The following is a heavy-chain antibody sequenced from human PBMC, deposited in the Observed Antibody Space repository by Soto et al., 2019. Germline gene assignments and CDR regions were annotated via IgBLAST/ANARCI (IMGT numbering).Heavy chain of an antibody. V-gene: IGHV3-23*01. CDR1: GFTFSSYA. CDR3: VKGSSSSRPYYFDD. Sequence: PGGSLRLACAASGFTFSSYAMSWVRQAPGKGLDWFSAVDSSGAYTYYADSVKGRFTISRDNSRNTVFLQMNSLRAEDTAVYFCVKGSSSSRPYYFDDWGQGTLVTVSS. D-gene: IGHD3-10*01. J-gene: IGHJ4*02. CDR2: VDSSGAYT.